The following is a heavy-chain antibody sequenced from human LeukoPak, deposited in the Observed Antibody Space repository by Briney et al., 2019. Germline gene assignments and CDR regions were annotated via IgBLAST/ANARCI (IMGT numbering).Heavy chain of an antibody. V-gene: IGHV4-31*03. CDR1: GASISSGGYY. D-gene: IGHD6-6*01. J-gene: IGHJ4*02. Sequence: SQTLSLTCTVSGASISSGGYYWYWIRQHPGKGLEWIGYISYSGSTYYNPSLKSRVTISVDTSKNQFSLKLSSVTAADTAVYYCARLGHSSSFDYWGQGTLVTVSS. CDR2: ISYSGST. CDR3: ARLGHSSSFDY.